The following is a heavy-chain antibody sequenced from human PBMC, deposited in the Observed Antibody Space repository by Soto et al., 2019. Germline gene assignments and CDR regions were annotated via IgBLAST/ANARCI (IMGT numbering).Heavy chain of an antibody. CDR1: GGSISSYY. CDR2: IYTSGST. CDR3: VFMITFGELEGSDAFDI. Sequence: SETLSLTCTVSGGSISSYYWSWIRQPAGKGLEWIGRIYTSGSTNYNPSLKSRVTMSVDTSKNQFSLKLSSVTAADTALYYCVFMITFGELEGSDAFDIWGQGTMVTVSS. D-gene: IGHD3-16*01. J-gene: IGHJ3*02. V-gene: IGHV4-4*07.